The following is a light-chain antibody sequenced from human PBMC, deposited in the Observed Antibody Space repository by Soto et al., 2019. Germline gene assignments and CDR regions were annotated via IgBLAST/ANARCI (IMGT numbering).Light chain of an antibody. V-gene: IGLV2-8*01. Sequence: QSALTQPPSASGSPGQSVTISCTGTSSDVGGYNYVSWYQQPPGKAPKLMIYEDSKRPSGVPDRFSDSKSGNTASRTVSVLQAEDEDDYYCSSYAGSNTVVFGGGTKLTVL. CDR3: SSYAGSNTVV. CDR1: SSDVGGYNY. J-gene: IGLJ2*01. CDR2: EDS.